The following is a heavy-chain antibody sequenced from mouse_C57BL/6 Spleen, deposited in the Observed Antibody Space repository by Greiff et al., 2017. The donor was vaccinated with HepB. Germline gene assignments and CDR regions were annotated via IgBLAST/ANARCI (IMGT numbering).Heavy chain of an antibody. CDR3: ARAYYYGRRYFDY. J-gene: IGHJ2*01. CDR2: ISSGSSTI. D-gene: IGHD1-1*01. Sequence: EVQLVESGGGLVKPGGSLKLSCAASGFTFSDYGMHWVRQAPEKGLEWVAYISSGSSTIYYADTVKGRFTISRDNAKNTLFLQMTSLRSEDTAMYYCARAYYYGRRYFDYWGKGTTLTVSS. V-gene: IGHV5-17*01. CDR1: GFTFSDYG.